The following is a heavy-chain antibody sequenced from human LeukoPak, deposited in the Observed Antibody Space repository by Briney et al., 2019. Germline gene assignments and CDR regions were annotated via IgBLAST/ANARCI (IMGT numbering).Heavy chain of an antibody. D-gene: IGHD3-3*01. J-gene: IGHJ2*01. CDR2: IYYSGST. Sequence: SETLSLTCTVSGGSISSGDYYWSWIRQPPGKGLEWIEYIYYSGSTYYNPSLKSRVTISVDTSKNQFSLKLSSVTAADTAVYYCAGYYTSYWYFDLWGRGTLVTVSS. CDR3: AGYYTSYWYFDL. CDR1: GGSISSGDYY. V-gene: IGHV4-30-4*01.